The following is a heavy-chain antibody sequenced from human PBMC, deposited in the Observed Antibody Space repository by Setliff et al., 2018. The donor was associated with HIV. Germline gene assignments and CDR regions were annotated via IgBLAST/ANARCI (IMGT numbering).Heavy chain of an antibody. CDR2: IKQDGSEK. V-gene: IGHV3-7*01. CDR1: GFTFSSYW. CDR3: ARQYRGATTQYYFDY. J-gene: IGHJ4*02. D-gene: IGHD1-26*01. Sequence: GGSLRLSCAASGFTFSSYWMSWVRQAPGKGLEWVANIKQDGSEKYYVDSVKGRFTISRDNAKNSLYLQMNSLRAEDTAVYYCARQYRGATTQYYFDYWGQGTLVTVSS.